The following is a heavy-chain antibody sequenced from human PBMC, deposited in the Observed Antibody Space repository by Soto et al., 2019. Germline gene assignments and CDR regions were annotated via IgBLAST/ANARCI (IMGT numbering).Heavy chain of an antibody. CDR3: ERPGYYYYGMDV. J-gene: IGHJ6*02. Sequence: PSETLSLTCAVSGGSISSSNWWSWVRQPPGKGLEWIGEIYHSGSTNYNPSLKSRVTISVDKSKNQFSLKLSSVTAAATAVYYCERPGYYYYGMDVWGQGTTVTVSS. V-gene: IGHV4-4*02. CDR2: IYHSGST. CDR1: GGSISSSNW.